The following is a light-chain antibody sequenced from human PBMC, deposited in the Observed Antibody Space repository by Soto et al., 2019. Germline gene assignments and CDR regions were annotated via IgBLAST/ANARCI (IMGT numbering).Light chain of an antibody. J-gene: IGKJ4*01. CDR2: GAS. Sequence: EIVLTQSPGTPSLSPGERATLSCRASQSVTGSYLAWYQQRPGQAPRLLMYGASSRATGIPDRFSGSGSGTDFTLTISRLEPEDFAVYYCQQYGSSPRTFGGGTKVEIK. CDR1: QSVTGSY. V-gene: IGKV3-20*01. CDR3: QQYGSSPRT.